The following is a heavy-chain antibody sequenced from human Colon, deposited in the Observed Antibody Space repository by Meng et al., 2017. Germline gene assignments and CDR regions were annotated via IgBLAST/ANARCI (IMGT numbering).Heavy chain of an antibody. CDR1: GFTFSSCT. D-gene: IGHD3-10*01. J-gene: IGHJ3*01. CDR3: LKGGWGKTLDV. V-gene: IGHV3-23*01. CDR2: ISGGGEIT. Sequence: GGSLRLSCAASGFTFSSCTMTWVRQAPGKGLEWVSSISGGGEITYYADSVKGRFTVSRDNSKSALNLQVISLRVEDTVEYFCLKGGWGKTLDVWGQGTMVTVSS.